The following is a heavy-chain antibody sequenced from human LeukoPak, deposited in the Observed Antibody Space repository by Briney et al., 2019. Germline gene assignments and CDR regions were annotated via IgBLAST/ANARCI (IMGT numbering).Heavy chain of an antibody. D-gene: IGHD6-6*01. Sequence: ASVKVSCKASGYTFTGYYMHWVRQAPGQGLEWMGWINPNSGGTNYAQKLQGRVTMTRDTSISTAYMELSRLRSDDTAVYYCAIGESIAARPLDYWGQGTLVTVSS. V-gene: IGHV1-2*02. J-gene: IGHJ4*02. CDR3: AIGESIAARPLDY. CDR1: GYTFTGYY. CDR2: INPNSGGT.